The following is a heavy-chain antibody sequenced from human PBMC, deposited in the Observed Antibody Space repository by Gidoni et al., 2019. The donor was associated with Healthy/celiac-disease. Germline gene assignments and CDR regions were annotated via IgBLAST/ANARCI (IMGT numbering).Heavy chain of an antibody. D-gene: IGHD4-17*01. V-gene: IGHV3-23*01. CDR1: GFTFSSYA. CDR2: ISGSGGST. J-gene: IGHJ4*02. CDR3: AKDHSVMTGTVTTRPYFDY. Sequence: EVQLLESGGGLVQPGGSLRLSCAASGFTFSSYAMSWVRQAPGKGLEWVSAISGSGGSTYYADSVKGRFTISRDNSKNTLYLQMNSLRAEDTAVYYCAKDHSVMTGTVTTRPYFDYWGQGTLVTVSS.